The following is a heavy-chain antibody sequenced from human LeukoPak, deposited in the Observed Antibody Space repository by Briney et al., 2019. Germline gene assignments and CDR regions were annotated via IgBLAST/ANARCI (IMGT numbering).Heavy chain of an antibody. D-gene: IGHD1-14*01. Sequence: GGSLILSCAASGFTVSSNYMSWVRQAPGKGLEWVSVIYSGGSTYYADSVKGRFTISRDNSKNTLNLQMNSLRAEDTAVYYCASGLRDAFDIWGQGTMVTVSS. J-gene: IGHJ3*02. CDR1: GFTVSSNY. V-gene: IGHV3-53*01. CDR2: IYSGGST. CDR3: ASGLRDAFDI.